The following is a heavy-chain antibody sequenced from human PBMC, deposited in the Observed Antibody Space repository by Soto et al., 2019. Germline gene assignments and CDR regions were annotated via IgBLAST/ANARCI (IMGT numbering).Heavy chain of an antibody. CDR2: IYPGDSNT. CDR3: ARHVLPCTASTCYGVDV. J-gene: IGHJ6*02. CDR1: GFTFASYW. Sequence: GESLKISCKGSGFTFASYWIGWVRQMPWKGLEWMGIIYPGDSNTKYSPSFDGQVSISADKSISTAYLQWSSLEASDTAMYFCARHVLPCTASTCYGVDVWGQGTTVTVSS. V-gene: IGHV5-51*01.